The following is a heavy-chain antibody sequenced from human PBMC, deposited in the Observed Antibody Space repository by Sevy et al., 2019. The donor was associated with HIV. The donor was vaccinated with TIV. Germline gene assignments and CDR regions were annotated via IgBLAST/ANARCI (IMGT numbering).Heavy chain of an antibody. J-gene: IGHJ4*02. V-gene: IGHV3-7*01. CDR3: ARDGGYNWNDGNSDY. CDR2: IKQDGSEK. CDR1: GFTFGSYW. Sequence: GGSLRLSCAASGFTFGSYWMSWVRQAPGKGLEWVANIKQDGSEKYYVDSVKGRFTISRDNAKNSLYLQMNSLRAEDTAVYYCARDGGYNWNDGNSDYWGQGTLVTVSS. D-gene: IGHD1-1*01.